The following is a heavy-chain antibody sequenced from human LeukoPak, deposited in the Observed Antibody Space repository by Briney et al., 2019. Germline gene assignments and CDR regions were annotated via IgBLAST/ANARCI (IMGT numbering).Heavy chain of an antibody. D-gene: IGHD3-16*01. CDR2: ISYSGST. CDR3: ARGGTYALV. V-gene: IGHV4-59*13. CDR1: GGSISSYY. J-gene: IGHJ4*02. Sequence: SETLSLTCTVSGGSISSYYWSWIRQPPGKGLEWIGYISYSGSTNYNPSLKSRVTISVDTSKNQFSLKLSSVTAADTAVYYCARGGTYALVWGQGTLATVSS.